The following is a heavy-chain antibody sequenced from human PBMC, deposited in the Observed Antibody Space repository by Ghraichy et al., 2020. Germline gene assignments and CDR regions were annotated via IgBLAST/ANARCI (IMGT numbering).Heavy chain of an antibody. J-gene: IGHJ4*02. D-gene: IGHD2-15*01. CDR3: AKGYCSGGSCYPGPYYFDY. V-gene: IGHV3-23*01. Sequence: GGSLRLSCAASGFTFSSYAMSWVRQAPGKGLEWVSAISGSGGSTYYADSVKGRFTISRDNSKNTLYLQMNSLRAEDTAVYYCAKGYCSGGSCYPGPYYFDYWGQGTLVTVSS. CDR1: GFTFSSYA. CDR2: ISGSGGST.